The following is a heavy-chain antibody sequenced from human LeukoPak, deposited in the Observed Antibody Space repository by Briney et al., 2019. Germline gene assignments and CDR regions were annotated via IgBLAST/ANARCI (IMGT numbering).Heavy chain of an antibody. Sequence: EASVKVSCKASGYTFTSYDINWVRQATGQGLEWMGWMNPNSGNTGYAQKFQGRVTMTRNTSISTAYMELSSLRSEDTAVYYCARDIGGECGGDCRKKHYYYYYMDVWGKGTTVTVSS. CDR3: ARDIGGECGGDCRKKHYYYYYMDV. CDR2: MNPNSGNT. CDR1: GYTFTSYD. D-gene: IGHD2-21*02. V-gene: IGHV1-8*01. J-gene: IGHJ6*03.